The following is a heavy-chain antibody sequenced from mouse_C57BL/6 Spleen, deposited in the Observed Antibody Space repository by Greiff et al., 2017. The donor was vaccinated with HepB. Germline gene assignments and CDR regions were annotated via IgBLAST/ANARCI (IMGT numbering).Heavy chain of an antibody. CDR1: GYTFTDYY. D-gene: IGHD1-1*01. Sequence: EVQLQQSGPELVKPGASVKISCKASGYTFTDYYMNWVKQSHGKSLEWIGDINPNNGGTSYNQKFKGKATLTVDKSSSTAYMELRSLTSEDSAVYYCARRYYGRGNFDVWGTGTTVTVSS. J-gene: IGHJ1*03. CDR3: ARRYYGRGNFDV. V-gene: IGHV1-26*01. CDR2: INPNNGGT.